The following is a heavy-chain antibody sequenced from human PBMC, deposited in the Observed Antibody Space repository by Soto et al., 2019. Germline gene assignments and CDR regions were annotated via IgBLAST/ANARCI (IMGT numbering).Heavy chain of an antibody. J-gene: IGHJ4*02. CDR2: ISSTSTYI. D-gene: IGHD3-10*02. CDR3: TIDRSPGMFFPDFDF. V-gene: IGHV3-21*01. CDR1: GFLFNSYG. Sequence: EVQLVESGGGLAKPGGSLRLSCAASGFLFNSYGMNWVRLSPGRGLEWISSISSTSTYIEYADSVKGRFIISRDNAENSLFLQMNSLTAEGTAVYYCTIDRSPGMFFPDFDFWSQGALVTVSS.